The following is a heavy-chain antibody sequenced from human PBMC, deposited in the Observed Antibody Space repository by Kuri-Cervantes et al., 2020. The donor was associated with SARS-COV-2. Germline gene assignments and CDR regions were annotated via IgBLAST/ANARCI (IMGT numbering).Heavy chain of an antibody. D-gene: IGHD6-19*01. Sequence: GSLRLSCAVYGGSFSGYYWSWIRQPPGKGLEWIGYIYYSGSTNYNPSLKSRVTISVDTSRNQFSLKLSSVTAADTAVYYCARGPSSGWYYYYGMDVWGQGTTVTVSS. CDR1: GGSFSGYY. V-gene: IGHV4-59*01. CDR2: IYYSGST. J-gene: IGHJ6*02. CDR3: ARGPSSGWYYYYGMDV.